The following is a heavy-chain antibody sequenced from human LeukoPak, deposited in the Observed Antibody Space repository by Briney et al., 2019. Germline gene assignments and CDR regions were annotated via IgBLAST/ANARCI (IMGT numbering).Heavy chain of an antibody. D-gene: IGHD3-3*01. CDR3: ARVSIEWLSYPFDY. V-gene: IGHV4-39*01. CDR2: IYYSGST. J-gene: IGHJ4*02. Sequence: PSETLSLTCTVSGGSISRSSYYWGWIRQPPGKGLEWIGSIYYSGSTYHNPSLKSRVTISVDTSKNQFSLKLSSVTAADTAVYYCARVSIEWLSYPFDYWGQGTLVTVSS. CDR1: GGSISRSSYY.